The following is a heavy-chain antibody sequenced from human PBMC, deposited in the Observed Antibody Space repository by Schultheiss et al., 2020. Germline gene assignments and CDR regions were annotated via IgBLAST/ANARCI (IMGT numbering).Heavy chain of an antibody. CDR2: INPSGGST. Sequence: ASVNVSCKASGYTFTGHYMHWVRQAPGQGLEWMGIINPSGGSTSYAQKFQGRVTMTRNTSISTAYMELSSLRAEDTAVYYCVKGLRITMIVVVIPDAFDIWGQGTMVTVSS. V-gene: IGHV1-46*01. CDR3: VKGLRITMIVVVIPDAFDI. CDR1: GYTFTGHY. D-gene: IGHD3-22*01. J-gene: IGHJ3*02.